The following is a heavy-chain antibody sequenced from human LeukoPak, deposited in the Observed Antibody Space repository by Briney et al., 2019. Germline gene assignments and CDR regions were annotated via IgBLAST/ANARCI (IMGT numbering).Heavy chain of an antibody. CDR1: GYTFTSYD. D-gene: IGHD3-10*01. Sequence: ASVKVSCKASGYTFTSYDINWVRQAPGQGLEWMGWINPNSGGTNYAQKFQGRVTMTRDTSISTAYMELSRLRSDDTAVYYCARKFLGSRGYYFDYWGQGTLVTVSS. V-gene: IGHV1-2*02. CDR2: INPNSGGT. CDR3: ARKFLGSRGYYFDY. J-gene: IGHJ4*02.